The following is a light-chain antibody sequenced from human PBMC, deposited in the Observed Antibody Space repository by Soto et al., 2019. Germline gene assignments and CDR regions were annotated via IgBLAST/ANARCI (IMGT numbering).Light chain of an antibody. CDR1: QSISSW. Sequence: EMQMTQSQSTLSASVGDRVTITCRASQSISSWLAWYQQKPGKAPKLLIYDASSLESGVPSRFSGSGSGTEFTLTISSLQPDDFATYYCQQYNSYPGTFGQGTKVDIK. CDR2: DAS. V-gene: IGKV1-5*01. J-gene: IGKJ1*01. CDR3: QQYNSYPGT.